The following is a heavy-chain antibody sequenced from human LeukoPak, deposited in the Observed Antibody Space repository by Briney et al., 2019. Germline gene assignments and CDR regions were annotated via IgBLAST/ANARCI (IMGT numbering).Heavy chain of an antibody. CDR2: LYSGGNT. Sequence: GGSLRLSCAASGFTVSSNYMSWVRQAPGKGLEWVSVLYSGGNTYYTDSVKGRFAISRDYSRNTVYLQMNSLRAEDTAVYYCARESGFGELFPYAFDIWGQGTVVTVSS. CDR3: ARESGFGELFPYAFDI. V-gene: IGHV3-53*01. D-gene: IGHD3-10*01. CDR1: GFTVSSNY. J-gene: IGHJ3*02.